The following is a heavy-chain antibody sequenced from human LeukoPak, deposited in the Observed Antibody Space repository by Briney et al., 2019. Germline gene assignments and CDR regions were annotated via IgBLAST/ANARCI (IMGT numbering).Heavy chain of an antibody. CDR3: TRLYSGRHL. J-gene: IGHJ1*01. CDR1: GFTIDYNY. Sequence: GGSLRLSCAASGFTIDYNYMSWVRQAPGMGLEWVSVIYSGGNAHYAASVQGRFTNSRDNSKNTLHLQMNSLKTDDTGVYYCTRLYSGRHLWGQGTLVTVSS. V-gene: IGHV3-66*02. CDR2: IYSGGNA. D-gene: IGHD5-18*01.